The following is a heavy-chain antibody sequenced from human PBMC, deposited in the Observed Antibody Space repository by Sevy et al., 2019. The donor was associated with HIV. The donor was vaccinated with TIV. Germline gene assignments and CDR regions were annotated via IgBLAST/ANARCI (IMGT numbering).Heavy chain of an antibody. CDR2: IYSGGST. CDR3: ASRDYGGNSGVFDY. D-gene: IGHD4-17*01. V-gene: IGHV3-53*01. J-gene: IGHJ4*02. Sequence: GGSLRLSCAASGFTVSSNYMSWVRQAPGNGLEWVSVIYSGGSTYYADSVKGRFTISRDNSKNTLYLQMNSLRAEDTAVYYCASRDYGGNSGVFDYSGQRTLVTVSS. CDR1: GFTVSSNY.